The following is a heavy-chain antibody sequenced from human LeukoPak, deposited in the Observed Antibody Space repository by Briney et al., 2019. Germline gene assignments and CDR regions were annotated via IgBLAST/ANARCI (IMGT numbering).Heavy chain of an antibody. J-gene: IGHJ4*02. CDR2: ISGSSSYI. CDR1: GFTFSTYN. CDR3: SSHALWQQLVPYYFDY. V-gene: IGHV3-21*01. Sequence: PGGSLRLSCAASGFTFSTYNMNWVRQAPGKGLEWVSSISGSSSYIYYADSVKGRFSISRDNAKNSLYLQMNSLRAEDTAVYYCSSHALWQQLVPYYFDYWGQGTLVTVSS. D-gene: IGHD6-13*01.